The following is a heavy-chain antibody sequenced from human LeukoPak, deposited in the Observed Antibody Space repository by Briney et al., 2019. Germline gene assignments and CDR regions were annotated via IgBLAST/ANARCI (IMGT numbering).Heavy chain of an antibody. CDR1: GGSISSDNW. J-gene: IGHJ4*02. CDR2: IYHSGRA. D-gene: IGHD6-19*01. V-gene: IGHV4-4*02. Sequence: PLETLSLTCAVSGGSISSDNWWIWVRQPPGKGLEWIGEIYHSGRANYNPSLKSRVNMSVDKSKNQFSLSLSSVTAADTAVYHCARGLYGSDPYWGQGNLVTVSS. CDR3: ARGLYGSDPY.